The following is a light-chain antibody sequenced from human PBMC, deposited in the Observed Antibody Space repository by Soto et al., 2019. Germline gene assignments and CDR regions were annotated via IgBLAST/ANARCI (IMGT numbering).Light chain of an antibody. V-gene: IGLV2-14*01. J-gene: IGLJ2*01. CDR2: EVT. Sequence: QSALTQPASVSGSPGQSITISCAGTTSDVGAYNYVSWYQQHPGTAPRLIIYEVTSRPSGVPDRFSGSKSGTSASLAISGLRSEDEADYYCGAWDDSLSGPAFGGGTKLTVL. CDR3: GAWDDSLSGPA. CDR1: TSDVGAYNY.